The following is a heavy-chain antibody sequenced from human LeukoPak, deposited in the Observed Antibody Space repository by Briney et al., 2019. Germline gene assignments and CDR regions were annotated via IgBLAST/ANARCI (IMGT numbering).Heavy chain of an antibody. V-gene: IGHV1-24*01. Sequence: GASVKVSCKVSGYTLTELSMRWVRQAPGKGLEWMGGFDPEDGETIYAQKFQGRVTMTEDTSTDTAYMELSSLRSEDTAVYYCATTSSGSYYPYYYYMDVWGKGTTVTVSS. CDR2: FDPEDGET. CDR1: GYTLTELS. D-gene: IGHD1-26*01. J-gene: IGHJ6*03. CDR3: ATTSSGSYYPYYYYMDV.